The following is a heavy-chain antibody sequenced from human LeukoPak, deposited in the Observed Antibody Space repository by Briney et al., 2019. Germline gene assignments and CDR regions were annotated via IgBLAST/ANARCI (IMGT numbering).Heavy chain of an antibody. D-gene: IGHD6-19*01. Sequence: PGGSLRLSCAASGFTFSSYAMSWVRRAPGKGLEWVSAISGSGGSTHYADSVKGRFTISRDNSKNTLYLRMNSLRAEDTAVYYCAKDGYSSGWSREDGMDVWGQGTTVTVSS. J-gene: IGHJ6*02. CDR1: GFTFSSYA. CDR2: ISGSGGST. CDR3: AKDGYSSGWSREDGMDV. V-gene: IGHV3-23*01.